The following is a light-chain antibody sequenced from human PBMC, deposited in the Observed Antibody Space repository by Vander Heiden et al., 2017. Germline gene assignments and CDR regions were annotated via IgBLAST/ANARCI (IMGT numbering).Light chain of an antibody. J-gene: IGKJ2*01. CDR2: AAS. CDR3: QQDDSYPYT. V-gene: IGKV1-8*01. Sequence: AIRMTQSPSSFSASTGDRVTITCRASQGISSYLAWYQQKPGKAPKLLIYAASTLQSGVPSSFSGSGSGTDFTLTISCLQSEDFATYYCQQDDSYPYTFGQGTKLEIK. CDR1: QGISSY.